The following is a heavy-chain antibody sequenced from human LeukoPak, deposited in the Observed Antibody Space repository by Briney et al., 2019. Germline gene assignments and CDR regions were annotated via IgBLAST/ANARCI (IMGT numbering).Heavy chain of an antibody. CDR1: GFTFGKYW. CDR2: IKLDGSEK. Sequence: GGSLRLSCVASGFTFGKYWMSWVRQAPGKGLEWEANIKLDGSEKNYVDSVKGRFTISRDNTKNSLYLQMNSLRAEDTAVFYCARDQYDTWSRRGNFDSWGQGTLVIVSS. D-gene: IGHD3-3*01. CDR3: ARDQYDTWSRRGNFDS. J-gene: IGHJ4*02. V-gene: IGHV3-7*03.